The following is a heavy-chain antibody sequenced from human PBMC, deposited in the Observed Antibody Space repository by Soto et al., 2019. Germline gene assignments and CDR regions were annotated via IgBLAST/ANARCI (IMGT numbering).Heavy chain of an antibody. CDR1: GYTFTSYY. D-gene: IGHD4-4*01. CDR3: ATIHDYSNYYYYYYMDV. Sequence: GASVKVSCKASGYTFTSYYMHWVRQAPGQGLEWMGIINPSGGSTSYAQKFQGRVTMTRDTSTSTDYMELSSLRSEDTAVYYCATIHDYSNYYYYYYMDVWGKGTTVTVSS. CDR2: INPSGGST. J-gene: IGHJ6*03. V-gene: IGHV1-46*03.